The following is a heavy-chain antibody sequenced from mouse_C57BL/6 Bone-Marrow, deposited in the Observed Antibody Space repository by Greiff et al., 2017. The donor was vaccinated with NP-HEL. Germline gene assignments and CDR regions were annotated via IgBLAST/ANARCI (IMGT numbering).Heavy chain of an antibody. CDR1: GYTFTSYW. J-gene: IGHJ3*01. D-gene: IGHD2-3*01. Sequence: EVHLVESGTVLARPGASVKMSCKTSGYTFTSYWMHWVPQRPGQGLEWIGAIYPGNSDTSYNQKFKGQAQLTAVNSASTAYMERSSLTNEDSAVYYCTRGGWLLRGRFAYGGQGTLVTVSA. CDR3: TRGGWLLRGRFAY. V-gene: IGHV1-5*01. CDR2: IYPGNSDT.